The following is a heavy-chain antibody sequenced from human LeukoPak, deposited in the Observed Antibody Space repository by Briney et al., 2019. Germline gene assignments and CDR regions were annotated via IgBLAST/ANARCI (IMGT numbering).Heavy chain of an antibody. J-gene: IGHJ5*02. Sequence: PGRSLRLSCAASGFTFDDYAMHWVRQAPGKGLEWVSGISWNSGSIGYADSVKGRFTISRDNAKNSLYLQMNSLRAEDTAVYYCARDRSVYGDSPHPWFDPWGQGTLVTVSS. CDR3: ARDRSVYGDSPHPWFDP. CDR2: ISWNSGSI. D-gene: IGHD5-12*01. CDR1: GFTFDDYA. V-gene: IGHV3-9*01.